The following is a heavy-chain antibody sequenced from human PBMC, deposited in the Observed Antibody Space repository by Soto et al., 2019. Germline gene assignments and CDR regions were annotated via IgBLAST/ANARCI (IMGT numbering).Heavy chain of an antibody. CDR1: GFTFSSYA. CDR3: AKRGSGSQFAY. Sequence: EVQLLESGGSLVQPGGSLRLSCAASGFTFSSYAMSWFRQAPGQGLEWVSIISGSGDSTYYADSVKGRFTISRDNSKNTLYRQTNSLRAEDKAIYYCAKRGSGSQFAYWGQGTLVTVSS. CDR2: ISGSGDST. D-gene: IGHD1-26*01. J-gene: IGHJ4*02. V-gene: IGHV3-23*01.